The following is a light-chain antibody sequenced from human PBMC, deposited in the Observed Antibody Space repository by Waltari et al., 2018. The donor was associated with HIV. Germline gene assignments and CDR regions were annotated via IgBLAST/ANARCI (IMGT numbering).Light chain of an antibody. CDR3: QVWDSSTHVV. CDR1: NIGSKN. Sequence: SYELTQPLSVSVALGQTARITCGGNNIGSKNVHWYQQKPGQAPVLVIYRVSNRPSGIPERFSGSNSGNTATLSISRAQAGDEADYYCQVWDSSTHVVFGGGTKLTVL. CDR2: RVS. V-gene: IGLV3-9*01. J-gene: IGLJ2*01.